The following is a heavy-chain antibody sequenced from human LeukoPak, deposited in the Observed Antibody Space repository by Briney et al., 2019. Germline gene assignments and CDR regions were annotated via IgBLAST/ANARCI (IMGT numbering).Heavy chain of an antibody. CDR2: INLSGGST. D-gene: IGHD3-10*01. CDR3: ATGQSTMVRGVIITRPLDY. V-gene: IGHV1-46*01. J-gene: IGHJ4*02. Sequence: ASVKVSCKASGYTFTSYHMHWVRQAPGQGLEWMGKINLSGGSTTYAQKFQGRVTMTRDTSTSTVYMELSSLRSEDTAVYYCATGQSTMVRGVIITRPLDYWGQGTLVTVSS. CDR1: GYTFTSYH.